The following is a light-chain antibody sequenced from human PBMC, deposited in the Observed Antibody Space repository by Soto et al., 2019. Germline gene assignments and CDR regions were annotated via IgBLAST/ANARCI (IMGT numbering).Light chain of an antibody. CDR1: QSISSW. J-gene: IGKJ1*01. CDR3: QQSDSLWT. Sequence: DIQMTQSPSTLSASVGDTVTITCRASQSISSWLAWYQQKPGKAPKLLIYKASSLQTGVPSRFRGSGSRTEINLTISSLQPDDFATYYCQQSDSLWTFGQGTKVEIK. V-gene: IGKV1-5*03. CDR2: KAS.